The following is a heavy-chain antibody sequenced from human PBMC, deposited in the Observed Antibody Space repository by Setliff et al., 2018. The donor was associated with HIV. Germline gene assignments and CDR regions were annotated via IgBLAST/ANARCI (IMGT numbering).Heavy chain of an antibody. D-gene: IGHD1-1*01. J-gene: IGHJ4*02. V-gene: IGHV3-7*03. CDR1: GFTFSHAW. CDR3: ARQLPPYFGSTDLGN. Sequence: HPGGSLRLSCAASGFTFSHAWMRWVRQAPGKGLEWVANIDPNGGVQYYADFVRGRFTISRDNAENSVSLRLRSLRAEDSAVYYCARQLPPYFGSTDLGNWGPGTLVTVSS. CDR2: IDPNGGVQ.